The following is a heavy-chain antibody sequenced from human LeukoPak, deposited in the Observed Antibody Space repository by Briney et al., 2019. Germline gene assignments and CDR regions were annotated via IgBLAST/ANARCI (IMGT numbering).Heavy chain of an antibody. CDR2: IWYGGSNK. J-gene: IGHJ3*02. CDR1: RFTFSSYG. Sequence: WGTLRLSCAASRFTFSSYGMHWVRQAPGKGLEWVAVIWYGGSNKYYADSVKGRFTISRDNSKNTLYLQMNSLRAEDTAVYYCAKDQGFTMIVVVINRSDAFDIWGQGTMVTVSS. V-gene: IGHV3-33*06. D-gene: IGHD3-22*01. CDR3: AKDQGFTMIVVVINRSDAFDI.